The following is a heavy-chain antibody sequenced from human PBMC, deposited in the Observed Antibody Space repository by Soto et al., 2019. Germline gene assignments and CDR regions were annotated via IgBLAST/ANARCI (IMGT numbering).Heavy chain of an antibody. D-gene: IGHD1-1*01. CDR1: GDSVSSNSAA. CDR3: ARGSWDDFTGHYAMDV. J-gene: IGHJ6*03. V-gene: IGHV6-1*01. CDR2: TYYRSKWYI. Sequence: QVQLQQSGPGLVKPSQTLSLTCDISGDSVSSNSAAWNWIRQTPSRGLEWLGRTYYRSKWYINYAASVKSRITVNTDTSKNLFSLQLNSVTPEDTAVYYCARGSWDDFTGHYAMDVWGKGTTVTVSS.